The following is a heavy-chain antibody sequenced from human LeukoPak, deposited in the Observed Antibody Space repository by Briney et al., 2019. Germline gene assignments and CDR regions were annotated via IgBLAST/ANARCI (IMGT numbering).Heavy chain of an antibody. CDR2: ISWNSGSI. D-gene: IGHD3-9*01. CDR3: ASITISLYYGMDV. CDR1: GFTFDDYA. V-gene: IGHV3-9*01. J-gene: IGHJ6*02. Sequence: GRSLRLSCAASGFTFDDYAMHWVRQAPGKGLEWVSGISWNSGSIGYADSVKGRFTISRDNAKNSLYLQMNSLRAEDTALYYCASITISLYYGMDVWGQGTTVTVSS.